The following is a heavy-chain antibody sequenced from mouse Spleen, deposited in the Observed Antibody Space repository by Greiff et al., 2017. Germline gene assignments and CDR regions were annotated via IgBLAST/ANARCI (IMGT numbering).Heavy chain of an antibody. CDR2: IYPRSGNT. CDR1: GYTFTSYG. D-gene: IGHD2-4*01. J-gene: IGHJ3*01. V-gene: IGHV1-81*01. CDR3: ARSLIYYDYDGPY. Sequence: VQLQESGAELARPGASVKLSCKASGYTFTSYGISWVKQRTGQGLEWIGEIYPRSGNTYYNEKFKGKATLTADKSSSTAYMQLSSLTSEDSAVYFCARSLIYYDYDGPYWGQGTLVTVSA.